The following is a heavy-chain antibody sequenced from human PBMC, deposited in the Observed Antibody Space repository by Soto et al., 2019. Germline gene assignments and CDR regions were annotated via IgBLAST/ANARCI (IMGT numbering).Heavy chain of an antibody. D-gene: IGHD1-26*01. CDR1: GYTFTGYY. Sequence: QVQLVQSGAEVRNPGASVKVSCKASGYTFTGYYLHWVRQAPGQGLEWMGIIDPSGSGATYAQKFQGRLTVTRDTSTSTVYMDLSRLAYEDTAVYFCARDERPSGAAYNCPDYWGQGTLVTVSS. CDR3: ARDERPSGAAYNCPDY. CDR2: IDPSGSGA. V-gene: IGHV1-46*01. J-gene: IGHJ4*02.